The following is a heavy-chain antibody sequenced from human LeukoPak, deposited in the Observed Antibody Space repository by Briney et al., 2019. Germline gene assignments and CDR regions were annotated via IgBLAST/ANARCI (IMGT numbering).Heavy chain of an antibody. CDR1: GGSIAGYY. CDR2: ISYSGST. D-gene: IGHD1-1*01. Sequence: SETLSLTCTGSGGSIAGYYWSWIRQPPGKGLEWIGFISYSGSTNYSPSLKSRVTFSVDTSKNQISLKLSSVTAADTAVYYCARHQARTTYDYWGQGALVTVSS. CDR3: ARHQARTTYDY. J-gene: IGHJ4*02. V-gene: IGHV4-59*08.